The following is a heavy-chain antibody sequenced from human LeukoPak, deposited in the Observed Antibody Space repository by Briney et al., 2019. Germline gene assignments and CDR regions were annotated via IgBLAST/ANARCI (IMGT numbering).Heavy chain of an antibody. Sequence: PGGSLRLSCAASGFTVSSNYMSWVRQAPGKGLEWVSVIYSGGSTYYADSVKGRFTISRDNSKNTLYLQMNSLRAEDTAVYYCARGGEWKLLAGDAFDIWGQGTMVTVSS. D-gene: IGHD1-26*01. J-gene: IGHJ3*02. CDR1: GFTVSSNY. CDR3: ARGGEWKLLAGDAFDI. V-gene: IGHV3-53*01. CDR2: IYSGGST.